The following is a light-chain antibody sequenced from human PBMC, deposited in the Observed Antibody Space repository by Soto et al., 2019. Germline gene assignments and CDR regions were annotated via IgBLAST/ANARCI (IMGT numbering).Light chain of an antibody. J-gene: IGLJ1*01. CDR3: QSYVSSLSGYV. Sequence: QSVLTQPPSVSGAPGQRVTISGAGRSSNIGAGYDVHWYQPLPGTAPKLLIYGNSNPPSRVPGRFSRSKSGNSASLALPWIQAQYEAHYYCQSYVSSLSGYVLGTGTKFTVL. CDR1: SSNIGAGYD. V-gene: IGLV1-40*01. CDR2: GNS.